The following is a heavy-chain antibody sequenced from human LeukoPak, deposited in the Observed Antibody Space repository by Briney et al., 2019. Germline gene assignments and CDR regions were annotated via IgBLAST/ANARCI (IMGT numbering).Heavy chain of an antibody. V-gene: IGHV3-23*01. CDR1: GFTFSDYY. CDR3: ARGARAATGYYYYYMDV. CDR2: ISGSGGST. D-gene: IGHD2-15*01. Sequence: GGSLRLSCAASGFTFSDYYMSWVRQAPGKGLEWVSLISGSGGSTYFADSVKGRFTISRDNSKNTLYLQMNSLRAEDTAVYYCARGARAATGYYYYYMDVWGKGTTVTVSS. J-gene: IGHJ6*03.